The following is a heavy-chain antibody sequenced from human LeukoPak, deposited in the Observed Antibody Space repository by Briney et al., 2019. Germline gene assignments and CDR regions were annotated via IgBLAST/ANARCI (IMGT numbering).Heavy chain of an antibody. V-gene: IGHV4-34*01. J-gene: IGHJ6*03. D-gene: IGHD3-22*01. CDR2: INHSGST. CDR1: GGSSSGYY. CDR3: ARGLMGYDSSGYYWGYYYYYYMDV. Sequence: PSETLSLACAVYGGSSSGYYWSWIRQPPGKGLEWIGEINHSGSTNYNPSLKSRVTISVDTSKNQFSLKLSSVTAADTAVYYCARGLMGYDSSGYYWGYYYYYYMDVWGKGTTVTVSS.